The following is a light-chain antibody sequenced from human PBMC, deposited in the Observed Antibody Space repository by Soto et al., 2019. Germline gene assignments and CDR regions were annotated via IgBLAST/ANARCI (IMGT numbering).Light chain of an antibody. J-gene: IGKJ2*01. CDR1: QDIANY. V-gene: IGKV1-33*01. CDR2: DAS. CDR3: QQYHSLPHA. Sequence: DIRMTQSPSPLSASVGDSVTISCQASQDIANYLNWYQQKPGKPPKLLIYDASDLETGVPSRFSGGGSGTDFTFTISSLQSEDIATYFCQQYHSLPHAFGQGTKLEIK.